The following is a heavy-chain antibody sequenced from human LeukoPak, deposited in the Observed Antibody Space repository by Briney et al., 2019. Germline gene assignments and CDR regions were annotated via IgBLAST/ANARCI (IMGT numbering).Heavy chain of an antibody. Sequence: GGSLRLSCAASGFTFSSYEMHWVRQAPGKGLEWVSYISSSGSTIYYADSVKGRFTISRDNAKNTLYLQMNSLGAEDTAVYYCAKLVVGYSGYDYVPFDYWGQGTLVTVSS. CDR3: AKLVVGYSGYDYVPFDY. J-gene: IGHJ4*02. V-gene: IGHV3-48*03. CDR2: ISSSGSTI. D-gene: IGHD5-12*01. CDR1: GFTFSSYE.